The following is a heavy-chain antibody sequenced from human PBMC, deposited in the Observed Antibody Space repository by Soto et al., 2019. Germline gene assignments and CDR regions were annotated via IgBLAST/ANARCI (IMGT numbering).Heavy chain of an antibody. D-gene: IGHD3-10*01. V-gene: IGHV1-69*13. CDR1: GGTFSSYA. Sequence: SVKVSCKASGGTFSSYAISWVRQAPGQGLEWTGGIIPIFGTANYAQKFQGRVTITADTAVYYCARGLQTLRERITMVRGVTSRGVFDPWGQGSLVTVSS. CDR2: IIPIFGTA. J-gene: IGHJ5*02. CDR3: TSRGVFDP.